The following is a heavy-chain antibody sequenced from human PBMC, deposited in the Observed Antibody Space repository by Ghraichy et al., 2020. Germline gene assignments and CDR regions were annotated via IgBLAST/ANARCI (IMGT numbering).Heavy chain of an antibody. J-gene: IGHJ3*02. CDR1: GFTFNSNY. V-gene: IGHV3-53*01. D-gene: IGHD3-9*01. CDR3: ASASLRYFDWFTRSGAFDI. CDR2: IYSVGST. Sequence: GGSLRLSCATSGFTFNSNYINWLRQAPGKGLEWVSAIYSVGSTYNADSAKCRFTISRDNSKKTLYLEMNSLKAEETAVYYCASASLRYFDWFTRSGAFDIWGKGTMVTVSS.